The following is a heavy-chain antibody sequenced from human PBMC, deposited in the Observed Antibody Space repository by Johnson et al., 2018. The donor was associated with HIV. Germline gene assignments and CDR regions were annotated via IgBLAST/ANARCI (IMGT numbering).Heavy chain of an antibody. V-gene: IGHV3-30-3*01. CDR3: AREKTTGWYDDAFDI. Sequence: QMQLVESGGGVVRPGGFLRLSCAASAFTFRTYSMHWVRQPPGKGLEWVAAISYVETNKYYADSVKGRFTISRDNSKNTLYLHMTSLRADDTAVYYCAREKTTGWYDDAFDIWGHGTMVTVSS. D-gene: IGHD6-19*01. CDR2: ISYVETNK. J-gene: IGHJ3*02. CDR1: AFTFRTYS.